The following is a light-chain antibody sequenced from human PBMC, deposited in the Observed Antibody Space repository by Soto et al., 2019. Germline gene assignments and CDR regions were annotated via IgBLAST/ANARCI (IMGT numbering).Light chain of an antibody. Sequence: EIVMTQSPATLSVSPGERATLSCRASQSVSSNLAWYQQKPGQAPRLLIYGASTRATGIPARFSGSGSGTEFTRNLSSLQSEDFAVYYCQQYNNWPPYTFGQGTKLEIK. CDR3: QQYNNWPPYT. V-gene: IGKV3-15*01. CDR1: QSVSSN. J-gene: IGKJ2*01. CDR2: GAS.